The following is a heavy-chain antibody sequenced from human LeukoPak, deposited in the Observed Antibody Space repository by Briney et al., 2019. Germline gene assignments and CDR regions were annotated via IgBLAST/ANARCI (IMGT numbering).Heavy chain of an antibody. CDR1: GYTFTTYG. Sequence: ASVKVSCKSSGYTFTTYGITWVRQAPGQGLEWMGWISTDNGDTHYAQKLQGRVTLTTDTSTSTAYMELRSLRSDDTAVYYCAREGLGELTLDCWGQGTLVTVSS. V-gene: IGHV1-18*01. J-gene: IGHJ4*02. CDR3: AREGLGELTLDC. CDR2: ISTDNGDT. D-gene: IGHD3-16*01.